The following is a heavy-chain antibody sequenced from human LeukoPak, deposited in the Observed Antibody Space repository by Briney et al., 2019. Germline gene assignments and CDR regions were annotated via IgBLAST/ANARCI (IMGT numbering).Heavy chain of an antibody. Sequence: SETLSLTYTVSGYSISSGYYWGWIRQPPGKGLEWIGSIYHSGSTYYNPSLKSRVTISVDTSKNQFSLKLSPVTAADTAVYYCARDCIAAAGTLNCDAFDIWGQGTMVTVSS. V-gene: IGHV4-38-2*02. D-gene: IGHD6-13*01. CDR3: ARDCIAAAGTLNCDAFDI. CDR1: GYSISSGYY. CDR2: IYHSGST. J-gene: IGHJ3*02.